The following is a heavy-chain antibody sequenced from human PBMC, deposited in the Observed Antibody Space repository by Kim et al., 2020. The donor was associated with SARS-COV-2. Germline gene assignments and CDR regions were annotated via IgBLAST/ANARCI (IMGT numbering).Heavy chain of an antibody. CDR1: GGSFSGYY. CDR2: INHSGST. CDR3: ARVNGDYVWGSYREFDY. J-gene: IGHJ4*02. Sequence: SETLSLTCAVYGGSFSGYYWSWIRQPPGKGLEWIGEINHSGSTNYNPSLKSRVTISVDTSKNQFSLKLSSVTAADTAVYYCARVNGDYVWGSYREFDYWGQGTLVTVSS. V-gene: IGHV4-34*01. D-gene: IGHD3-16*02.